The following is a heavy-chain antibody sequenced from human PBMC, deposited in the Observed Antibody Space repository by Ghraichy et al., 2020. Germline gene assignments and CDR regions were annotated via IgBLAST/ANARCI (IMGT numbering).Heavy chain of an antibody. J-gene: IGHJ4*02. CDR3: ARDTSLSDRIWGSYRFDY. CDR2: ISAYNGNT. V-gene: IGHV1-18*01. D-gene: IGHD3-16*02. Sequence: ASVKVSCKASGYTFTSYGISWVRHAPGHGLEWMGWISAYNGNTNYAQKLQCRVTMTTDTSTSTAYMELRSLRSDDTAVYYCARDTSLSDRIWGSYRFDYWGQGTLVTVSS. CDR1: GYTFTSYG.